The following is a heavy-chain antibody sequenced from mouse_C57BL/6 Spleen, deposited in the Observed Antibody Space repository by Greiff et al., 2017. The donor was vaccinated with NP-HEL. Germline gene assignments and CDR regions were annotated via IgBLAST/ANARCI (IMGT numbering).Heavy chain of an antibody. J-gene: IGHJ3*01. Sequence: VQLQQSGAELVKPGASVKVSCKASGYTFTSYWMHWVKQRPGQGLEWIGRIHPSDSDTNYKQKFKGKATLTVDKSYSTAYMQLSSLTSEDSAVYYCAIDAGSPAWCAYWGQGTLVTVSA. CDR1: GYTFTSYW. D-gene: IGHD2-3*01. CDR3: AIDAGSPAWCAY. CDR2: IHPSDSDT. V-gene: IGHV1-74*01.